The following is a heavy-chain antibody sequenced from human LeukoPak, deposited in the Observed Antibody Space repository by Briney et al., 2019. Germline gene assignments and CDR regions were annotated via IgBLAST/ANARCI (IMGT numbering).Heavy chain of an antibody. V-gene: IGHV4-39*01. Sequence: PSETLSLTCTVSGGSISSSSYYWGWIRQPPGKGLEWIGSIYYSGSTYYNPSLKSRVTISVDTSKNQFSLKLSSVTAADTAVYYCARHYRIAARPRDEFDYWGQGTLVTVSS. J-gene: IGHJ4*02. D-gene: IGHD6-6*01. CDR2: IYYSGST. CDR3: ARHYRIAARPRDEFDY. CDR1: GGSISSSSYY.